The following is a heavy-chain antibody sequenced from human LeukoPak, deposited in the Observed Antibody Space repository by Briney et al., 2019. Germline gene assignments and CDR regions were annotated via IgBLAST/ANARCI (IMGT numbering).Heavy chain of an antibody. Sequence: SETLSLTCTVPGGSVSSGRYYWRWLRQHPGKGLEWIGYIDYRGNTHYNPSLESRVTISVDTSRNQFSLKVRSVTAADTAVYYCARALVPAAIAFDIWGQGTMVTVSS. CDR3: ARALVPAAIAFDI. J-gene: IGHJ3*02. CDR2: IDYRGNT. CDR1: GGSVSSGRYY. D-gene: IGHD2-2*01. V-gene: IGHV4-31*03.